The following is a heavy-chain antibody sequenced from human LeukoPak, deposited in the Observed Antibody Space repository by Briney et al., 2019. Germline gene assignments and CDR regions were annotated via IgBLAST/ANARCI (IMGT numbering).Heavy chain of an antibody. D-gene: IGHD3-10*01. V-gene: IGHV1-18*04. CDR3: ARDHYYYGPGTTGYGMDV. J-gene: IGHJ6*04. Sequence: ASVKVSCKASGYTFISYGISWVRQAPGQGLGWMGWISADNGNTNFAQNLQGRVTMTTDTSTSTAYMELRSLKSDDTAVYYCARDHYYYGPGTTGYGMDVWGKGTTVTVSS. CDR1: GYTFISYG. CDR2: ISADNGNT.